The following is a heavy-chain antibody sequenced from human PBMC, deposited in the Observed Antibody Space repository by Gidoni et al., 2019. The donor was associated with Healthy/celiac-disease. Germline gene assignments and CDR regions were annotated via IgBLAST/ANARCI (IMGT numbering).Heavy chain of an antibody. CDR1: GGSIISSSYY. Sequence: QLQLQESGPGLVKPSETLSLTCTVSGGSIISSSYYWGWIRQPPGKGREWIGSLYYSGSTYYNPSLKSRVTISVDTSKNQFSLKLGSVTAADTAVYYCARHEKSYSGSYLAAFDIWGQGTMLTVSS. J-gene: IGHJ3*02. D-gene: IGHD1-26*01. CDR2: LYYSGST. CDR3: ARHEKSYSGSYLAAFDI. V-gene: IGHV4-39*01.